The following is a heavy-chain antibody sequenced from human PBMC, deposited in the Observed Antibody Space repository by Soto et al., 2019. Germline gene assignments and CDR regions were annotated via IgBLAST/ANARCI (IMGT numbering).Heavy chain of an antibody. Sequence: GGSLRLSCAASGFTFSSYAMSWVRQAPGKGLEWVSAISGSGGSTYYADSVKGRFTISRDNSKNTLYLQMNSLRAEDTAVYYCAKPSNYYVENYYFDYWGQGTLVTVSS. D-gene: IGHD3-10*02. V-gene: IGHV3-23*01. CDR1: GFTFSSYA. CDR3: AKPSNYYVENYYFDY. J-gene: IGHJ4*02. CDR2: ISGSGGST.